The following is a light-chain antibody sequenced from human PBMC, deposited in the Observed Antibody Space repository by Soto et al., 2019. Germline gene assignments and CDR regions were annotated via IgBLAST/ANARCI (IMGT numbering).Light chain of an antibody. CDR1: QRVTSN. CDR2: GMS. Sequence: THSAAKLSVSAGERAILSCRASQRVTSNLAWYQQKPGQSPRLLIYGMSIRATGVPDRFSGSGSGTEFTLTISNLQSADFAVYFCQHYNNWPRTFGGGTKVDI. J-gene: IGKJ4*01. V-gene: IGKV3-15*01. CDR3: QHYNNWPRT.